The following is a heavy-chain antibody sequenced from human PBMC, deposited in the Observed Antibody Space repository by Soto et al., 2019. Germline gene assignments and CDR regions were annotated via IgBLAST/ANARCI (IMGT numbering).Heavy chain of an antibody. J-gene: IGHJ6*02. CDR1: GGSFSGYY. D-gene: IGHD6-19*01. Sequence: QVQLQQWGAGLLKPSGTLSLTCAVYGGSFSGYYWSWIRQPPGKGLEWIGEINHSGVTNYKPSLKRRATXSXDXXKNQSSLQLKSVTAADTALYYWSRFSGSYYYAMDVWGQGSTVTVSS. CDR3: SRFSGSYYYAMDV. V-gene: IGHV4-34*01. CDR2: INHSGVT.